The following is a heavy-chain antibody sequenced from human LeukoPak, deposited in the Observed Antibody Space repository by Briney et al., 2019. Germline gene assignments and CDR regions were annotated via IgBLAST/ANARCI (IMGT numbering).Heavy chain of an antibody. CDR3: ARVVAATLNFDY. CDR2: INAGNGNT. J-gene: IGHJ4*02. Sequence: ASVKVSCKASGYTFTSYAMHWVRQAPGQRLEWMGWINAGNGNTKYSQKFQGRVTITRDTSASTAYMELSSLRSEDTAVYYCARVVAATLNFDYWGQGTLVTVSS. D-gene: IGHD2-15*01. V-gene: IGHV1-3*01. CDR1: GYTFTSYA.